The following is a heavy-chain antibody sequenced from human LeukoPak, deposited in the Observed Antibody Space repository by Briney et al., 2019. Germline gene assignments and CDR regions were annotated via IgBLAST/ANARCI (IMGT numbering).Heavy chain of an antibody. CDR2: INPNSGGT. V-gene: IGHV1-2*06. CDR1: GYTFTGYY. CDR3: ASLFTMVRELKVY. D-gene: IGHD3-10*01. J-gene: IGHJ4*02. Sequence: ASVKVSCKASGYTFTGYYMHWVRQAPGQGLEWMGRINPNSGGTNYAQKFQGRVTMTRDKSISTAYMELSRLRSDDTAVYYCASLFTMVRELKVYWGQGTLVTVSS.